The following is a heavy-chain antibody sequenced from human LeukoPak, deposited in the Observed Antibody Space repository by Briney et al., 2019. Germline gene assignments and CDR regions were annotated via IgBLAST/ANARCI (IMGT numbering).Heavy chain of an antibody. D-gene: IGHD3-9*01. Sequence: GGSLRLSCAASGFTFSSYGMSWVRQAPGKGLEWVSAISGSGGSTYYADSVKGRFTISRDNSKNTLYLQMNSLRAEDTAVYYCAKNWRYFDWLLYWDYWGQGTLVTVSS. CDR2: ISGSGGST. CDR3: AKNWRYFDWLLYWDY. V-gene: IGHV3-23*01. CDR1: GFTFSSYG. J-gene: IGHJ4*02.